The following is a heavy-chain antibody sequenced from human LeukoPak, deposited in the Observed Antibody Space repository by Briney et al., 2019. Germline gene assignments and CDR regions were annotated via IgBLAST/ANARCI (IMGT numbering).Heavy chain of an antibody. CDR2: ISGSGGST. V-gene: IGHV3-23*01. CDR1: GFTFSSYA. Sequence: GGSLRLSCAASGFTFSSYAMSWVRQAPGKGLEWVSAISGSGGSTYYADSVKGRFTISRDNSKNTLYLQMNSLRAEDTAVYYCAKHPTAAAGARYYYYMDVWGKGTTVTVSS. J-gene: IGHJ6*03. CDR3: AKHPTAAAGARYYYYMDV. D-gene: IGHD6-13*01.